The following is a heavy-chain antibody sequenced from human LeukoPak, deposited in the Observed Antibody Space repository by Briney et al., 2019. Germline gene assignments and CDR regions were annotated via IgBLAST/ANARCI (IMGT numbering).Heavy chain of an antibody. CDR1: GGSISSSNW. Sequence: PSGTLSLTCAVSGGSISSSNWWSWVRQPPGKGLEWIGEIYHSGSTNYNPSLKSRVTISVDKSKNQFSLKLSSVTAADTAVYYCARVHYDSIRGAFDIWGQGTMVTVSS. V-gene: IGHV4-4*02. D-gene: IGHD3-22*01. CDR3: ARVHYDSIRGAFDI. J-gene: IGHJ3*02. CDR2: IYHSGST.